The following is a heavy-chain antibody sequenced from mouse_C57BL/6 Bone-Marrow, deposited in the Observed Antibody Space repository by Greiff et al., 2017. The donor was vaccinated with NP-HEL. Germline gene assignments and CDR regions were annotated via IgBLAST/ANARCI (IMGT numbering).Heavy chain of an antibody. CDR3: VRHGGDYGGFYAMDY. CDR2: IRSKSNNYAT. CDR1: GFSFNTYA. Sequence: EVKLMESGGGLVQPKGSLKLSCAASGFSFNTYAMNWVRQAPGKGLEWVARIRSKSNNYATYYADSVKDRFTISRDDSESMLYLQMNNLKTEDTAMYYCVRHGGDYGGFYAMDYWGQGTSVTVSS. J-gene: IGHJ4*01. V-gene: IGHV10-1*01. D-gene: IGHD2-4*01.